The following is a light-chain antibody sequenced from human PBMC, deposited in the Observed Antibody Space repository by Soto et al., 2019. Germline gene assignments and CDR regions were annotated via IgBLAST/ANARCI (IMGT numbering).Light chain of an antibody. CDR2: DAS. CDR1: QDISNY. J-gene: IGKJ4*01. V-gene: IGKV1-33*01. CDR3: QQYDNLPPALT. Sequence: DIQMTQSPSSLSASVGDRVTITCQASQDISNYLNWYQQKPGKAPKLLIYDASNLETGVPSRFRRSGSGTDFNFTISSLQPEDIATYYCQQYDNLPPALTFGGGTKVEIK.